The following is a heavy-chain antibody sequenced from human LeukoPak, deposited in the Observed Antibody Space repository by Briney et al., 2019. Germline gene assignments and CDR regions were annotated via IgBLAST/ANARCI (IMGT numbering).Heavy chain of an antibody. CDR1: GFTYSSYG. D-gene: IGHD2/OR15-2a*01. J-gene: IGHJ4*02. V-gene: IGHV3-33*01. CDR2: IWYDGSNK. Sequence: GGSLRLSRAASGFTYSSYGMHRVRQAPGKGLEWVAFIWYDGSNKYYADSVKGRLTISRDNSKNTVYLQMNSQRVEDTAVYYCARELSPAVKFYFVSWGEGTQVTVSS. CDR3: ARELSPAVKFYFVS.